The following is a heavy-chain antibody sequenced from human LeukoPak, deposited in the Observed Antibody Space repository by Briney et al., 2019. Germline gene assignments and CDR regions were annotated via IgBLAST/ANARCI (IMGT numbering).Heavy chain of an antibody. V-gene: IGHV4-39*07. J-gene: IGHJ1*01. CDR2: YSGST. CDR1: GDSISSSTYY. Sequence: AVTLSLTCTVSGDSISSSTYYWAWIRQPPGKGLEYIKRYSGSTYYNPSLKSRVTISVDTSKNQFSLKLSSVTAADTAVYYCARGRHSSGWYTLGKYFQHWGQGTLVTVSS. D-gene: IGHD6-19*01. CDR3: ARGRHSSGWYTLGKYFQH.